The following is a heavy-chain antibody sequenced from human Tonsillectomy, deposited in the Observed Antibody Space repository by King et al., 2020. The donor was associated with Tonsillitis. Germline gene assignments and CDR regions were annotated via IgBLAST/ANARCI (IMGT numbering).Heavy chain of an antibody. CDR1: GFTFSSYE. V-gene: IGHV3-48*03. D-gene: IGHD6-19*01. CDR2: ISSGGSTI. CDR3: AREEGIAVAGIDY. J-gene: IGHJ4*02. Sequence: VQLVESGGGLVQPGGSLRLSCAASGFTFSSYEMNWVRQAPGKGLEWVSYISSGGSTIYYADSVKGRFTISRDNAKNSLYLQMNSLRAEDTAVYYCAREEGIAVAGIDYWGQGTLVTVSS.